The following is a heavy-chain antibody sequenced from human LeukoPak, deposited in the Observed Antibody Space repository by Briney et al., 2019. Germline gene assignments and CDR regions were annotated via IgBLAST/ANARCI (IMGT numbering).Heavy chain of an antibody. Sequence: ASVRVSCKASGYPFTSYDFSLVRQAPGQGLGLMGWISSYNGNTNLAQVLQGRLTMTTDTCTSTAYMALRSLRSDDTALYSCARQGYGGNSQGAADYWGQGTLVTVSS. CDR2: ISSYNGNT. V-gene: IGHV1-18*01. CDR1: GYPFTSYD. D-gene: IGHD4-23*01. CDR3: ARQGYGGNSQGAADY. J-gene: IGHJ4*02.